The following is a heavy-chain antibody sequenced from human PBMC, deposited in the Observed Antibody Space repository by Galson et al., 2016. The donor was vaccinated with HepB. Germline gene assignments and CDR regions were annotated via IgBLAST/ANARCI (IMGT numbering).Heavy chain of an antibody. Sequence: SLRLSCAASGFMFSNYYMSWVRHTPVKGLEWVANINQDGSAKYYVDSLKGRFSIFKDNAKNFLYLQMNSLRVEDTGVYYCARDHRGPAYWGQGTLVTVSS. V-gene: IGHV3-7*01. CDR2: INQDGSAK. CDR1: GFMFSNYY. J-gene: IGHJ4*02. CDR3: ARDHRGPAY.